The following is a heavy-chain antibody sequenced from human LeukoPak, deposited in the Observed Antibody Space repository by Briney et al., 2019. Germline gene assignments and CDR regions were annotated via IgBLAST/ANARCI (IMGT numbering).Heavy chain of an antibody. CDR1: GGSFSGYY. CDR2: INHSGST. V-gene: IGHV4-34*01. J-gene: IGHJ4*02. D-gene: IGHD5-18*01. Sequence: SETLSLTCAVYGGSFSGYYWSWIRQPPGKGLEWIGEINHSGSTNYNPSLKSRVTISVDTSKNQFSLKLSPVTAADTAVYYCARRGRGYSYGLSYWGQGTLVTVSS. CDR3: ARRGRGYSYGLSY.